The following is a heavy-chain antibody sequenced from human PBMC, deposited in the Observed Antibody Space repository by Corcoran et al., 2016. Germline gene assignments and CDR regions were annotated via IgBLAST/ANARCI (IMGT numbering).Heavy chain of an antibody. J-gene: IGHJ2*01. CDR3: ARHRKSGWYFDL. V-gene: IGHV4-34*01. Sequence: QVQQQQWGAGQLKPSETLSLTCAVYGGSFSAHSWSWIRQPPGKGLEWMGEMRHRGRTTYNPSLKSRITISVDTSKNQIYLKLSSVSAADTAVYYCARHRKSGWYFDLWGRGTLVTVSS. CDR2: MRHRGRT. D-gene: IGHD3-10*01. CDR1: GGSFSAHS.